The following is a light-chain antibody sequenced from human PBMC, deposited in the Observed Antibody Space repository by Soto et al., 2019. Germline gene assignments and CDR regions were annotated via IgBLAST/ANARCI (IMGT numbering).Light chain of an antibody. Sequence: EVVLTQSPDTLSVSPGESATLSCRASHSVTHFLAWYHQKPGQAPRLLIHTTSNSPSGIPDRFRGSRSGTDFTLTITRLESEDSGVYYCQQFGNSPYTFGLGTKLEI. CDR2: TTS. J-gene: IGKJ2*01. CDR3: QQFGNSPYT. V-gene: IGKV3-20*01. CDR1: HSVTHF.